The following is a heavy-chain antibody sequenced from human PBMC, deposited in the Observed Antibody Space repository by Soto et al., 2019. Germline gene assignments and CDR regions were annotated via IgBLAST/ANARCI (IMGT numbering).Heavy chain of an antibody. CDR3: ARGLTTVTWFDY. D-gene: IGHD4-17*01. Sequence: GGSLRLSCAASGFTFSSYSMNWVRQAPGKGLEWVSSISSSSSYIYYADSVKGRFTISRDNAKNSLYLQMNSLRAEDTAVYYCARGLTTVTWFDYWGQGTLVTVSS. CDR2: ISSSSSYI. V-gene: IGHV3-21*01. CDR1: GFTFSSYS. J-gene: IGHJ4*02.